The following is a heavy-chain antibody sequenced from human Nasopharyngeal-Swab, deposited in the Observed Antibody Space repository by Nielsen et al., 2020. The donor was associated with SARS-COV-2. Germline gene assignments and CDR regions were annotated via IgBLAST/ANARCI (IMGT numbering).Heavy chain of an antibody. D-gene: IGHD2-21*01. J-gene: IGHJ6*02. Sequence: SVKVSCKASGGTFSSYAISWVRQAPGQGLEWMGGIIIIFGTANYAQKFQGRVTITADDSTSTAYMELSSLRSEDTAVYYCSRPAIAEPYYYFYGMDVWGQGTTVTVS. CDR2: IIIIFGTA. CDR1: GGTFSSYA. V-gene: IGHV1-69*13. CDR3: SRPAIAEPYYYFYGMDV.